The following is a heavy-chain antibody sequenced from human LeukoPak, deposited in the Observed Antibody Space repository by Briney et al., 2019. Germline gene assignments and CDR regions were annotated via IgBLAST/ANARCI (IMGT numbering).Heavy chain of an antibody. CDR3: AQHRGFFGVTEYFDF. CDR1: GLTLSNSA. Sequence: PGGSLRLSCVASGLTLSNSAMSWVRQAPGKGLVWVSSVSGRGCSTYYADSVKGRFNVSKDNSRNTLYLEMRSLRAEDTAVYFCAQHRGFFGVTEYFDFWGQGTLVTVSS. J-gene: IGHJ4*02. V-gene: IGHV3-23*01. D-gene: IGHD3-3*01. CDR2: VSGRGCST.